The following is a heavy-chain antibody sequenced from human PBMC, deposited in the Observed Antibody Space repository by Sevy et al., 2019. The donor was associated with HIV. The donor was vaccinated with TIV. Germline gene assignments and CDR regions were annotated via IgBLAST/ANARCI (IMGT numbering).Heavy chain of an antibody. V-gene: IGHV3-48*01. Sequence: GGSLRLSCATSGFTSSSYSMNWVRQAPGKGLEWVAYISSRNSTKYYADSVKGRFTISRDNSKNTLYLQMNSLRAEDTAVYYCARAPDPSCRSTRCYYFDYWGQGTLVTVSS. D-gene: IGHD2-2*01. J-gene: IGHJ4*02. CDR1: GFTSSSYS. CDR2: ISSRNSTK. CDR3: ARAPDPSCRSTRCYYFDY.